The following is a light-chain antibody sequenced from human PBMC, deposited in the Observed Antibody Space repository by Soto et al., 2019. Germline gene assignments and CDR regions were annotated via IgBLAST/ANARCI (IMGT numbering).Light chain of an antibody. CDR2: DVS. V-gene: IGLV2-14*01. CDR3: SSYTTSSALRV. Sequence: QSALTQPASVSGSPGQSITISCTGTSSDVGGYNYVSWYQQHPGKAPKLMIYDVSNRPSGVSNRFSCSKSGNTASLTISGLQAEDEADYYFSSYTTSSALRVFGGGTKLTVL. J-gene: IGLJ2*01. CDR1: SSDVGGYNY.